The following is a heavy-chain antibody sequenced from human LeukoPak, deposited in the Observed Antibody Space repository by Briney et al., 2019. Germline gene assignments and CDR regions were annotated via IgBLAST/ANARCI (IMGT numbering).Heavy chain of an antibody. CDR1: GYTFTGYY. J-gene: IGHJ4*02. Sequence: ASVTVSCKASGYTFTGYYMHWVRQAPGQGLEWMGWINPNSGGTNYAQKFQGWVTMTRNTSISTAYMELSRLRSDDTAVYYCARQYYDILTGYYNFDYWGQGTLVTVSS. V-gene: IGHV1-2*04. D-gene: IGHD3-9*01. CDR3: ARQYYDILTGYYNFDY. CDR2: INPNSGGT.